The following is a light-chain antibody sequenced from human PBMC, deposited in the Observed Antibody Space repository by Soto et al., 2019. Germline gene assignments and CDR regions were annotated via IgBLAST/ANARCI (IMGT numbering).Light chain of an antibody. CDR2: AAS. CDR3: QQCGSSPWT. CDR1: QSVSSYY. Sequence: EIVLTQSPVTLSLSPGERATLSCRASQSVSSYYLAWYQQKPGQAPRLLIYAASSRATGIPDRFSGGGSGTDFTLTISRLEPEDFAVHYCQQCGSSPWTFGQATKVDIK. V-gene: IGKV3-20*01. J-gene: IGKJ1*01.